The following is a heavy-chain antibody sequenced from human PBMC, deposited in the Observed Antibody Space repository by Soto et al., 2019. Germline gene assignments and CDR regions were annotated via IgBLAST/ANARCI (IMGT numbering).Heavy chain of an antibody. CDR1: GRTFSSYA. CDR3: ARNHESSFGVVTYYYGMDV. Sequence: SVKVSCKASGRTFSSYAISWVRQAPGQGLEWMGGIIPIFGTANYAQKFQGRVTITADESTSTAYMELSSLRSEDTAVYYCARNHESSFGVVTYYYGMDVWGQGTTVTVS. CDR2: IIPIFGTA. D-gene: IGHD3-3*01. V-gene: IGHV1-69*13. J-gene: IGHJ6*02.